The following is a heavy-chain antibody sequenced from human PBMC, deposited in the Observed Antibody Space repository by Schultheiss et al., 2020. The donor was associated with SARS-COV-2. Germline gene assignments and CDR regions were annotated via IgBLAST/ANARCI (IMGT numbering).Heavy chain of an antibody. CDR2: SNAGNGNT. CDR3: AREAVGAAYDAFDI. CDR1: GFTFTSYA. D-gene: IGHD1-26*01. J-gene: IGHJ3*02. Sequence: GGSLRLSCAASGFTFTSYAMHWVRQAPGQRLEWMGWSNAGNGNTKYSQKFQGRVTITRDTSASTAYMELSSLRSEDTAVYYCAREAVGAAYDAFDIWGQGTMVTVSS. V-gene: IGHV1-3*01.